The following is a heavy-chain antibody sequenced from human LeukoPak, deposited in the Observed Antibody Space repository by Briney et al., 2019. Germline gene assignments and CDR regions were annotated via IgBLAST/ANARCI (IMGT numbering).Heavy chain of an antibody. CDR3: AKDLIPLLLPWFGESMVPGYYGMDV. J-gene: IGHJ6*02. CDR2: ISYDGSNK. D-gene: IGHD3-10*01. V-gene: IGHV3-30*18. CDR1: GFTFSSYG. Sequence: GGSLRLSCAASGFTFSSYGMHWVRQAPGKGLEWVAVISYDGSNKYYADSVKGRFTISRDNSKNTLYLQMNSLRAEDTAVYYCAKDLIPLLLPWFGESMVPGYYGMDVWGQGTTVTVSS.